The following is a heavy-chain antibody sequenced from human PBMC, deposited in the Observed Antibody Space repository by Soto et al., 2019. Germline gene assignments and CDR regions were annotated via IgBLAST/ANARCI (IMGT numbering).Heavy chain of an antibody. J-gene: IGHJ5*02. CDR1: GFTFGDYA. D-gene: IGHD3-3*01. V-gene: IGHV3-49*03. CDR2: IRSKAYGGTT. CDR3: TRAKAYYDFWSGYRFDP. Sequence: GGSLRLSCTASGFTFGDYAMSWFRQAPGKGLEWVGFIRSKAYGGTTEYAASVKGRFTISRDDSKSIAYLQMNSLKTEDTAVYYCTRAKAYYDFWSGYRFDPWGQGTLVTVSS.